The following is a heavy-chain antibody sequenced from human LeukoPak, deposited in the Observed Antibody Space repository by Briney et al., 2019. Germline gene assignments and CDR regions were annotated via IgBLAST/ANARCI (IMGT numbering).Heavy chain of an antibody. CDR2: FHPGNGET. Sequence: ASVKVSCKVFGYALIDLSMHWVRQVPGKGLEWMGGFHPGNGETIYAQNFQGRVTMTEDTSTDTAYMELSGLRSDDTAVYYCARDRITILGYFQHWGQGTLVTVSS. V-gene: IGHV1-24*01. J-gene: IGHJ1*01. CDR1: GYALIDLS. CDR3: ARDRITILGYFQH. D-gene: IGHD3-3*01.